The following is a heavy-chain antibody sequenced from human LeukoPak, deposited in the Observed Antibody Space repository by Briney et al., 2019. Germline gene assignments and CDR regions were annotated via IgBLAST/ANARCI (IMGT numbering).Heavy chain of an antibody. V-gene: IGHV4-39*07. CDR3: ARVVQSTDSSGFYLPEYFQH. J-gene: IGHJ1*01. Sequence: SETLSLTCTVSGGSISSSSYYWGWIRQPPGNGLEWIGSIYHSGSTYYNPSLKSRVTISVDTSKNQFSLKLRSVTAADTAVYYCARVVQSTDSSGFYLPEYFQHWGQGTLVTVSS. CDR1: GGSISSSSYY. CDR2: IYHSGST. D-gene: IGHD3-22*01.